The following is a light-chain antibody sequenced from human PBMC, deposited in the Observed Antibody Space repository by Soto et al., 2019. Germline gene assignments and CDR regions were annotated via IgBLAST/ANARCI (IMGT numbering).Light chain of an antibody. V-gene: IGKV3-11*01. CDR2: DAS. CDR3: QQYNKWPRT. CDR1: QSVSRY. Sequence: EIVLTQSPATLSLSPGERATLSCRASQSVSRYLAWYQQKPGQAPRLLIYDASNRATGIPARFSGSGSGTDFTLTISSLQSQDFAVYYCQQYNKWPRTFGQGTKVDIK. J-gene: IGKJ1*01.